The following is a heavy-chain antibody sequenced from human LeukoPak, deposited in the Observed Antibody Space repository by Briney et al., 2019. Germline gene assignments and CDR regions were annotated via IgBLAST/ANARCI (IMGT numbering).Heavy chain of an antibody. CDR3: ARALYILEWLLYGAFDI. J-gene: IGHJ3*02. CDR2: IIPIFGTA. V-gene: IGHV1-69*13. CDR1: GYTFTSFD. Sequence: SVKVSCKASGYTFTSFDFSWVRQAPEQGLEWMGGIIPIFGTANYAQKFQGRVTITADESTSTAYMELSSLRSEDTAVYYCARALYILEWLLYGAFDIWGQGTMVTVSS. D-gene: IGHD3-3*01.